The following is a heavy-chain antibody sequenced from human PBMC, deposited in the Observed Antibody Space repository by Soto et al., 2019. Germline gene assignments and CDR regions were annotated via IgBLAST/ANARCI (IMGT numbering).Heavy chain of an antibody. CDR1: GFTFTSYS. Sequence: GGSLRLSCAAYGFTFTSYSMNWVRQAPVKGLEWVSSISSSSSYIYYADSVKGRFTISRDNAKNSLYLQMNSLRAEDTAVYYCARVVDYYDPYYYYGMDVWGQGTTVIVSS. V-gene: IGHV3-21*01. CDR2: ISSSSSYI. CDR3: ARVVDYYDPYYYYGMDV. D-gene: IGHD3-22*01. J-gene: IGHJ6*02.